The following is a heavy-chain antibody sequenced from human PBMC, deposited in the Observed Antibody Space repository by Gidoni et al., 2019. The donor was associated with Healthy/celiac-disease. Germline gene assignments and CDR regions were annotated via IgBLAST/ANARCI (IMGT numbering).Heavy chain of an antibody. Sequence: QVQLVESGGGVVQPGRHRRLSGAASGFTFTSYGRHWVRQAPGKGLEWVAVIWDDGSNKYYAYSVKGRFTISRDNSKNTLYLQMNSLRAEDTAVYYCAREVEAIVATGTVTTRYNWFDPWGQGTLVTVSS. CDR2: IWDDGSNK. CDR1: GFTFTSYG. D-gene: IGHD5-12*01. V-gene: IGHV3-33*01. CDR3: AREVEAIVATGTVTTRYNWFDP. J-gene: IGHJ5*02.